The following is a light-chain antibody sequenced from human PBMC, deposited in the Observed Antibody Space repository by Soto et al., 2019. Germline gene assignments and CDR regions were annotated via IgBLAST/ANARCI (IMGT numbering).Light chain of an antibody. V-gene: IGKV3-15*01. Sequence: EIVMTLSPATLSVSPGERATLSCRASQSVSSNLAWYQQKPGQAPRLLIYGASTRAPGIPARFSGSGSGTAFTLTISSLQSEDFAVYYCQQYNDWPPKQYTFGQGTKLEIK. J-gene: IGKJ2*01. CDR2: GAS. CDR3: QQYNDWPPKQYT. CDR1: QSVSSN.